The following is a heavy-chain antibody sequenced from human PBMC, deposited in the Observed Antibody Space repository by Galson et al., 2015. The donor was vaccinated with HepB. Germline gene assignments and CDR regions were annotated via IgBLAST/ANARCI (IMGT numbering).Heavy chain of an antibody. CDR3: ASPTGYSYVDYYYSMDV. J-gene: IGHJ6*02. D-gene: IGHD5-18*01. Sequence: SVKVSCKASGGTFSSYAISWVRQAPGQGLEWMGGIIPIFGTANYAQKFQGRVTITADESTSTAYMELSSLRSEDTAVYYCASPTGYSYVDYYYSMDVWGQGTTVTVSS. CDR1: GGTFSSYA. V-gene: IGHV1-69*13. CDR2: IIPIFGTA.